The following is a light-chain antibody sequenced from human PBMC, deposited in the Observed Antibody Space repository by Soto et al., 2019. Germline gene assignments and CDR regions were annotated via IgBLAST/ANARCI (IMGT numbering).Light chain of an antibody. CDR3: QHYKSWPYT. CDR2: GAS. CDR1: QSVGSS. Sequence: EIILTQSPVTLSVSPCERATLSCRASQSVGSSLAWYQQNPGQAPRLLISGASTRDTGVPARFSGSGSGTEFTLTISSLQSEDFAVYYCQHYKSWPYTFGQGTKVDIK. J-gene: IGKJ2*01. V-gene: IGKV3-15*01.